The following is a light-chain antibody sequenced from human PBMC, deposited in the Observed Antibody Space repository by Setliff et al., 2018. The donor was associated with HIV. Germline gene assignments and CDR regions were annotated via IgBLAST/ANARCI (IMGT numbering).Light chain of an antibody. V-gene: IGLV2-23*02. CDR2: EVN. Sequence: QSVLRQPASMSGSPGQSITISCSGSNSDVGGFDYVAWYQQHPGKAPKVIIYEVNKRPSGVSNRFSASKSGNTASLTISGLQAEDEAEYYCCSYAGASIQYIFGVGTKVTVL. CDR1: NSDVGGFDY. CDR3: CSYAGASIQYI. J-gene: IGLJ1*01.